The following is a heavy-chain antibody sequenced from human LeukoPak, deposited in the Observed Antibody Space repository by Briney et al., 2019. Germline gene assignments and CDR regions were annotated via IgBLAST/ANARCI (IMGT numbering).Heavy chain of an antibody. CDR2: ISVDNGNT. CDR3: AVVAATLGWFDP. J-gene: IGHJ5*02. D-gene: IGHD2-15*01. V-gene: IGHV1-18*01. Sequence: ASVKVSCKASGYNFFRYGITWVRQAPGQGLEWMGWISVDNGNTNYSQSLQGRVTMTTDTSTRVAYMELRSLRSDDTAVYYCAVVAATLGWFDPWGQGTLVTVSS. CDR1: GYNFFRYG.